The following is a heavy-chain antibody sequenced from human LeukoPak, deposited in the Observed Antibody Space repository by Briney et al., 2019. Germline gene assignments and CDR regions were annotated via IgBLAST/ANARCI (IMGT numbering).Heavy chain of an antibody. J-gene: IGHJ4*02. V-gene: IGHV3-73*01. Sequence: GGSLRLSCAASGFTFSGSAMHWVRQASGKGLEGVGRIRSKANSYATAYAASVKGRFTISRDDSKNTAYLQMNSLKTEDTAVYYCTRPIFDEHYYDSSGYPDYWGQGTLVTVSS. CDR1: GFTFSGSA. CDR2: IRSKANSYAT. D-gene: IGHD3-22*01. CDR3: TRPIFDEHYYDSSGYPDY.